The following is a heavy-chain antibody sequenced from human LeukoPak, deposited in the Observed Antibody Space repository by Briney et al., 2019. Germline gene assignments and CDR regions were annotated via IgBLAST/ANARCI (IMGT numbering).Heavy chain of an antibody. CDR1: GYSISSGYY. Sequence: SETLSLTCTVSGYSISSGYYWGWIRQPPGKGLEWIGRIYHSGSTYYNPSLKSRVTISVDTSKNQFSLKLSSVTAADTAVYYCARDHGVTMIVVVGFDYWGQGTLVTVSS. D-gene: IGHD3-22*01. CDR2: IYHSGST. CDR3: ARDHGVTMIVVVGFDY. J-gene: IGHJ4*02. V-gene: IGHV4-38-2*02.